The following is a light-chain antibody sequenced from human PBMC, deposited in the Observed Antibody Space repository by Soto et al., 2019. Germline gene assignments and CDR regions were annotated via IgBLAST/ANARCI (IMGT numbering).Light chain of an antibody. J-gene: IGLJ1*01. CDR1: NSDIGHYDY. V-gene: IGLV2-14*01. Sequence: QSVLTQPASVSGSPGQSITISCTGTNSDIGHYDYVSWYQQHPGKAPKLMISEVTNRPSGVSDRFSGSKSGNTASLTISGLQAEDEADYYCSSFTSRFTFVFGTGTKVTVL. CDR3: SSFTSRFTFV. CDR2: EVT.